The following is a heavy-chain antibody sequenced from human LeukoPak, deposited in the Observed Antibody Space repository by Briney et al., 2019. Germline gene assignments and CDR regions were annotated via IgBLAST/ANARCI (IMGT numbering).Heavy chain of an antibody. Sequence: GGSLRLSCAASGFTFSNSAMSWVRQTPGKGLEWVSAISGSGGSTYYADSVKGRFTISRDNSKNTLYLQMNSLRAEDTAVYYCAKPVYGDYAHDAFDIWGQGTMVTVSS. V-gene: IGHV3-23*01. J-gene: IGHJ3*02. CDR2: ISGSGGST. CDR1: GFTFSNSA. CDR3: AKPVYGDYAHDAFDI. D-gene: IGHD4-17*01.